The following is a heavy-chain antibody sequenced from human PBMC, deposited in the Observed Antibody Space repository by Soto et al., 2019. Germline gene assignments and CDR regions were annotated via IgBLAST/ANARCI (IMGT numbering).Heavy chain of an antibody. CDR1: GGSISSSSYY. J-gene: IGHJ6*02. V-gene: IGHV4-39*01. D-gene: IGHD3-16*01. CDR3: ARHNGPLYVGYYYDMDV. Sequence: SDTLSLTCTVSGGSISSSSYYWGWIRQPPGKGLEWIGSIYYSGYTYYNPSLKSRVTISVDTSKNQFSLKPSSVTAADTAVYYCARHNGPLYVGYYYDMDVWGQGTTVT. CDR2: IYYSGYT.